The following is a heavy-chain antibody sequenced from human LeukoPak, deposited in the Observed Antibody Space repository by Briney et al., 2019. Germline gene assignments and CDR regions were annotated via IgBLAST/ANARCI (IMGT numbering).Heavy chain of an antibody. CDR3: AKDTEFGEPYHGMDV. V-gene: IGHV3-9*01. CDR1: GFSLDDHA. Sequence: PGRSLRLSCAVSGFSLDDHAMHWVRQAPGKGLEWVSGISWNGGSLDYADSVKGRFIISRDNAKKSLYLQMNSLRLEDTAVYYCAKDTEFGEPYHGMDVWGQGTTVTVSS. CDR2: ISWNGGSL. D-gene: IGHD3-10*01. J-gene: IGHJ6*02.